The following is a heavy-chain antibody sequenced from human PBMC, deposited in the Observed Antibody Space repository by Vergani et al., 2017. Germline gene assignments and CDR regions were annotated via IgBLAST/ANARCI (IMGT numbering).Heavy chain of an antibody. V-gene: IGHV1-18*01. CDR2: ISGYNGNT. D-gene: IGHD2-2*01. Sequence: QVQLVQSGAEVKKPGASVKVSCKASGYTFTSYGIRWVRQAPGQGLEWMGWISGYNGNTHYVGNFQGRVNMTTDTTTSTAYMEMRSLRADDTAVYYCATAVQYCTSTSCYPTYYYYMDVWGKGTTVIVSS. CDR1: GYTFTSYG. J-gene: IGHJ6*03. CDR3: ATAVQYCTSTSCYPTYYYYMDV.